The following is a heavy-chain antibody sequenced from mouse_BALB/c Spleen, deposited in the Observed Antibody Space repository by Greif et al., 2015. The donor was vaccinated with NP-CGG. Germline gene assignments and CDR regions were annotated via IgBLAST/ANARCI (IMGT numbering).Heavy chain of an antibody. CDR3: ARSGLGLAMDY. D-gene: IGHD3-1*01. CDR2: IDPANGNT. J-gene: IGHJ4*01. V-gene: IGHV14-3*02. CDR1: GFNIKDTY. Sequence: EVQGVESGAELVKPGASVKLSCTASGFNIKDTYMHWVKQRPEQGLEWIGRIDPANGNTKYDPKSQGKATITADTSSNTAYLQLSSLTSEDTAVYYCARSGLGLAMDYWGQGTSVTVSS.